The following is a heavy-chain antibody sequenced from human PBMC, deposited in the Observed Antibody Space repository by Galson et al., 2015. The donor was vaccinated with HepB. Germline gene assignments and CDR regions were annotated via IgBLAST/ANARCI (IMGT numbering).Heavy chain of an antibody. V-gene: IGHV3-23*01. CDR3: AKRGFSGSYHYFDY. Sequence: AISGSGGSTYYADSVKGRFTISRDNSKNTLYLQMNSLRAEDTAVYYCAKRGFSGSYHYFDYWGQGTLVTVSS. CDR2: ISGSGGST. J-gene: IGHJ4*02. D-gene: IGHD1-26*01.